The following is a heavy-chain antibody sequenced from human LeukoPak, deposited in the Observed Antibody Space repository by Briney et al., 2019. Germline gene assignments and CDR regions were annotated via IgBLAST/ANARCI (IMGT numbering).Heavy chain of an antibody. J-gene: IGHJ4*02. D-gene: IGHD2-21*02. CDR1: GGSISSYY. CDR2: IYYIGST. CDR3: ARGPDLAYCGGDCYYDY. V-gene: IGHV4-59*08. Sequence: SETLSLTCTVSGGSISSYYWSWIRQPPGKGLEWIGYIYYIGSTNYNPSLKSRVTISIDTSKSQFSLKLSSVTAADTAVYYCARGPDLAYCGGDCYYDYWGQGTLVTVSS.